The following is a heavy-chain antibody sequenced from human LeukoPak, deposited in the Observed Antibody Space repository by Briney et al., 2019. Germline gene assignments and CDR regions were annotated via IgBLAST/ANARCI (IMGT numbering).Heavy chain of an antibody. CDR2: IYPGDSDT. CDR1: GYSFTSYW. Sequence: GESLKISCKGSGYSFTSYWIGWVRQMPGKGLEWMGIIYPGDSDTRYSPSFQGQVTISADKSISTAYLQWSSLKASDTAMYYCARLGQTYVPGGSEQSLIGFDYWGQGTLVTVSS. CDR3: ARLGQTYVPGGSEQSLIGFDY. V-gene: IGHV5-51*01. D-gene: IGHD3-16*01. J-gene: IGHJ4*02.